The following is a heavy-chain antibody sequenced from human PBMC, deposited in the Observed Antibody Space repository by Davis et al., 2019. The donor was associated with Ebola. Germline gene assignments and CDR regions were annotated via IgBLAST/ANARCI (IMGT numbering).Heavy chain of an antibody. D-gene: IGHD2-21*02. Sequence: GESLKISCAASGFTFSSYAMSWVRQAPGKGLEWVSAISGSGGSTYYADSVKGRFTISRDNSKNTLYLQMSSLRAEDTAVYYCAKDYCGGDCYYYYYYGMDVWGQGTTVTVSS. V-gene: IGHV3-23*01. J-gene: IGHJ6*02. CDR1: GFTFSSYA. CDR3: AKDYCGGDCYYYYYYGMDV. CDR2: ISGSGGST.